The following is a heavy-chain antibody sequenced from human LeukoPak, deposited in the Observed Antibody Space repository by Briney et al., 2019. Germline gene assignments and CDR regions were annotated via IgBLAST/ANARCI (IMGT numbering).Heavy chain of an antibody. CDR2: RFYRGST. D-gene: IGHD2-15*01. Sequence: SETLSLTCTLSGVSISTSTHYWAWVREPPGKGVEWIGSRFYRGSTYCNASFKSRVTLSVDTSSNQFSLKLSSVTASDTAIFYCVRQGGWGGAASLIDFWGQGTLVTVSS. V-gene: IGHV4-39*01. CDR1: GVSISTSTHY. CDR3: VRQGGWGGAASLIDF. J-gene: IGHJ4*02.